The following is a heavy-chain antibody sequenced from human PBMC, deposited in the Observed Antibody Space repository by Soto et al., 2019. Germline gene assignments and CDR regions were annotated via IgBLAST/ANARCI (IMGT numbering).Heavy chain of an antibody. CDR3: ARDADDSSGYYFDY. Sequence: GGSLILSCAASGFTFSSYSMNWVRQAPGKGLEWVSSISSSSSYIYYADSVKGRFTISRDNAKNSLYLQMNSLRAEDTAVYYCARDADDSSGYYFDYWGQGTLVTVSS. J-gene: IGHJ4*02. D-gene: IGHD3-22*01. CDR2: ISSSSSYI. V-gene: IGHV3-21*01. CDR1: GFTFSSYS.